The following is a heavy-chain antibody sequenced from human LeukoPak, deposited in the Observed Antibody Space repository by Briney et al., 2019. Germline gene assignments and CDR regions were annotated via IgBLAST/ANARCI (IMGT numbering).Heavy chain of an antibody. V-gene: IGHV1-2*02. J-gene: IGHJ4*02. CDR2: INPNSGGT. CDR3: ARDLLQVLRYFDWPPRFDY. CDR1: GYTFTGYY. Sequence: ASVKVSCKASGYTFTGYYMHWVRQAPGQGLEWMGWINPNSGGTNYAQKFQGRVTMTRDTSISTAYMELSRLRSDDTAVYYCARDLLQVLRYFDWPPRFDYWGQGTLVTVSS. D-gene: IGHD3-9*01.